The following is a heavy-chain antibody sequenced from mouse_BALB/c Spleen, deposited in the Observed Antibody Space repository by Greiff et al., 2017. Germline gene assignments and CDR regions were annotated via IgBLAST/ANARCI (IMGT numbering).Heavy chain of an antibody. CDR1: GYTFTSYN. Sequence: QVQLQQSGAELVKPGASVKMSCKASGYTFTSYNMHWVKQTPGQGLEWIGAIYPGNGDTSYNQKFKGKATLTADKSSSTAYMQLSSLTSEDSAVYYCAREGALITTLYFDYWGQGTTLTVSS. J-gene: IGHJ2*01. CDR3: AREGALITTLYFDY. V-gene: IGHV1-12*01. D-gene: IGHD1-2*01. CDR2: IYPGNGDT.